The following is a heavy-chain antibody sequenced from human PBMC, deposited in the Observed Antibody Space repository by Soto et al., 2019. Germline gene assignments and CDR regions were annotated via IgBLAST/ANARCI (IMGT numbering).Heavy chain of an antibody. Sequence: GESLKISCAASGFTFSSYAMSWVRQAPGKGLEWVSAISGSGGSTYYADSVKGRFTISRDNSKNTLYLQMNSLRAEDTAVYYCAKDLTAFLEWSNGFDPWGQGTLVTVSS. CDR1: GFTFSSYA. V-gene: IGHV3-23*01. J-gene: IGHJ5*02. D-gene: IGHD3-3*01. CDR2: ISGSGGST. CDR3: AKDLTAFLEWSNGFDP.